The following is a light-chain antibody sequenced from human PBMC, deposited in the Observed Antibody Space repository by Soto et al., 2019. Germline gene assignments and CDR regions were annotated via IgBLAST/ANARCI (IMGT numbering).Light chain of an antibody. J-gene: IGLJ2*01. V-gene: IGLV2-8*01. Sequence: QSVLAQPPSASGSPGQSVTISCTGTTSDVGGYNYVSWYQQHPGKAPKLMIYAVTKRPSGVPDRFSGSKSGNTASLTVSGLQAEDEAEYYCSSYAGSNTWVFGGGTKLTVL. CDR1: TSDVGGYNY. CDR2: AVT. CDR3: SSYAGSNTWV.